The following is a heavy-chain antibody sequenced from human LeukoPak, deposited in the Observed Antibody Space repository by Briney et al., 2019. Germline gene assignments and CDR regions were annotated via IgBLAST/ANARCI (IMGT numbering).Heavy chain of an antibody. J-gene: IGHJ4*02. D-gene: IGHD2-15*01. V-gene: IGHV4-34*01. CDR2: INHSGST. CDR1: GGSFSGYY. Sequence: TSETLSLTCAVYGGSFSGYYWSWIRQPPGKGLEWIGEINHSGSTYYNPSLKSRVTISVDTSKNQFSLKLSSVTAADTAVYYCAREKRVVVVAATGRGYFDYWGQGTLVTVSS. CDR3: AREKRVVVVAATGRGYFDY.